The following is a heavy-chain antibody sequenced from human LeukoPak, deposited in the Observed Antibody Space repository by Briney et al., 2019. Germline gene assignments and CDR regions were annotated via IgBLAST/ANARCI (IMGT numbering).Heavy chain of an antibody. D-gene: IGHD5-12*01. J-gene: IGHJ6*02. V-gene: IGHV3-23*01. CDR2: ISGSGGST. Sequence: GGSLRLSCAASGFTFSNYAMSWVRQAPGKGLEWVSAISGSGGSTYYADSVKGRFTISRDNSKNTLYLRMNSLRAEDTAVYYCAKDRAASGPLDYYGMDVWGQGTTVTVSS. CDR3: AKDRAASGPLDYYGMDV. CDR1: GFTFSNYA.